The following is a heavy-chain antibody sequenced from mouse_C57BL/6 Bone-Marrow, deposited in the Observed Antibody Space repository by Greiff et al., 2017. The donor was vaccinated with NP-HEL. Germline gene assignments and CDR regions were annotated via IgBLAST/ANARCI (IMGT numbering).Heavy chain of an antibody. V-gene: IGHV1-53*01. D-gene: IGHD1-1*01. Sequence: QVHVKQPGTELVKPGASVKLSCKASGYTFTSYWMHWVKQRPGQGLEWIGNINPSNGGTNYNEKFKSKATLTVDKSSSTAYMQLSSLTSEDSAVYYCARRGKKLGSSYGFAYWGQGTLVTVSA. CDR1: GYTFTSYW. CDR2: INPSNGGT. J-gene: IGHJ3*01. CDR3: ARRGKKLGSSYGFAY.